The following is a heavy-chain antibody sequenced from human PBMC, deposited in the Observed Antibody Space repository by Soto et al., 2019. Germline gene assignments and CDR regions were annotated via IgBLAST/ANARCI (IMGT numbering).Heavy chain of an antibody. CDR2: IDYTGNT. V-gene: IGHV4-39*01. CDR1: GGSISSSSYY. D-gene: IGHD5-18*01. J-gene: IGHJ4*02. CDR3: ARINKGYGTDS. Sequence: SETLSLTCTVSGGSISSSSYYWGCIRQPPGKGLEWIASIDYTGNTFYNPSLTSRVTISVDTSKNQFSLKVTSVTAADTAVYYCARINKGYGTDSWGQGTMVTVYS.